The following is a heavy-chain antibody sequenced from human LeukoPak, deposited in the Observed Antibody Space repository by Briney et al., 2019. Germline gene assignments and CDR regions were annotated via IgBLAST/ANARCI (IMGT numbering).Heavy chain of an antibody. Sequence: PGGSLRLSCAASGFTFSSYDMHWVRQATGKGLEWVSAIGTAGDTYYPGSVKGRFTISRENAKNSLYLQMNSLRAGGTAVYYCATGSGWYPFDYWGQGTLVTVSS. D-gene: IGHD6-19*01. CDR3: ATGSGWYPFDY. CDR1: GFTFSSYD. CDR2: IGTAGDT. J-gene: IGHJ4*02. V-gene: IGHV3-13*01.